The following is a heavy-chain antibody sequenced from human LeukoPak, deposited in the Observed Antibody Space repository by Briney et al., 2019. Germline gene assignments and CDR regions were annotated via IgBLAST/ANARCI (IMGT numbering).Heavy chain of an antibody. J-gene: IGHJ3*02. V-gene: IGHV4-31*03. CDR1: GGSISSGGYY. CDR2: IYYSGST. CDR3: ARDTVWFGELRGAFGI. Sequence: SQTLSLTCTVSGGSISSGGYYWTWIRQHPGKGLEWIGYIYYSGSTYYNPSLKSRLTISVDTSKNQFSLKLSSVTAADTAVYYCARDTVWFGELRGAFGIWGQGTMVTVSS. D-gene: IGHD3-10*01.